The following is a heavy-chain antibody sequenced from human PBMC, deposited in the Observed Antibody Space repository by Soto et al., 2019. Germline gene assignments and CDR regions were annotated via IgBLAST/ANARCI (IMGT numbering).Heavy chain of an antibody. CDR2: IIPILGIA. CDR1: GGTFSSYT. Sequence: QVQLVQSGAEVKKPGSSAKVSCKASGGTFSSYTISWVRQAPGQGLEWMGRIIPILGIANYAQKFQGRVTITADKSTSTAYMELSSLRSEDTAVYYCARESGSPRFDPWGQGTLVTVSS. V-gene: IGHV1-69*08. D-gene: IGHD1-26*01. J-gene: IGHJ5*02. CDR3: ARESGSPRFDP.